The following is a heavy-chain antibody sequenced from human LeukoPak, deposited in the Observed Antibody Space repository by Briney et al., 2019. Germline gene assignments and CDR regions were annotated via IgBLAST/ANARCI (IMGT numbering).Heavy chain of an antibody. CDR2: IYYSGST. D-gene: IGHD3-16*01. Sequence: TSETLSLTCTVSGRSISSGGYYWGWIRQPPGKGLEWIGSIYYSGSTYYNPSLKSRVTISVDTSKNQFPLKLSSVTAADTAVYYRASPGGGPTDYWGQGTLVTVSS. CDR1: GRSISSGGYY. J-gene: IGHJ4*02. CDR3: ASPGGGPTDY. V-gene: IGHV4-39*01.